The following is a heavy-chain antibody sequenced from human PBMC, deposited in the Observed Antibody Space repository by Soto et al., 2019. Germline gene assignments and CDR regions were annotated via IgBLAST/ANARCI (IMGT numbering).Heavy chain of an antibody. CDR1: DCSISSSSSY. D-gene: IGHD3-10*01. CDR3: ARGITMVRGTPRYYYYYGMDV. CDR2: IYYSGST. Sequence: SETLSLTCTVSDCSISSSSSYWAWICQPPGKALKRIGSIYYSGSTYYNPSLKSRVTISVDTSKNQFSLKLSSVTAADTAVYYCARGITMVRGTPRYYYYYGMDVWGQGTTVT. J-gene: IGHJ6*02. V-gene: IGHV4-39*01.